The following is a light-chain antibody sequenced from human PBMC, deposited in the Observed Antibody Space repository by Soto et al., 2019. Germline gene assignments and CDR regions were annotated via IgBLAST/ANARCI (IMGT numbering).Light chain of an antibody. V-gene: IGKV3-15*01. CDR2: SAS. CDR1: QSISDT. CDR3: QQYNNWPWT. Sequence: ELEMTQSPATLSVSPGGRATLSCRPSQSISDTLALYQQKPGQAPRLLIYSASRRATGYPGRFSCSGSGTDFTLTISSLQSEDLAVYYCQQYNNWPWTFGQGTKVDIK. J-gene: IGKJ1*01.